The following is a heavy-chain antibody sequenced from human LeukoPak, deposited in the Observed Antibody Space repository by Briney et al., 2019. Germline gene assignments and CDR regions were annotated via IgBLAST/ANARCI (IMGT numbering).Heavy chain of an antibody. Sequence: GGSLRLSCAASGFTFSSYGMHWVRQAPGKGLEWVAVISYDGSNKYYADSVKGRFTISRDNSKNTLYLQMNSLRAEDTAVYYCARASQTTDDAFDIWGQGTMVTVSS. V-gene: IGHV3-30*03. D-gene: IGHD4-17*01. CDR3: ARASQTTDDAFDI. CDR2: ISYDGSNK. CDR1: GFTFSSYG. J-gene: IGHJ3*02.